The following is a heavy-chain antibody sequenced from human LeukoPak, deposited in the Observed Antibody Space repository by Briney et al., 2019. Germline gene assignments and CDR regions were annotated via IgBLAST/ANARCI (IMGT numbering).Heavy chain of an antibody. CDR2: ISGSGGST. V-gene: IGHV3-23*01. CDR1: GFTFSSYA. D-gene: IGHD2-21*02. CDR3: AKGLCGGDCYVYYYYYGMDV. J-gene: IGHJ6*02. Sequence: QPGGSLRLSCAASGFTFSSYAMSWVRQAPGKGLEWVSAISGSGGSTYYADSVKGRFTISRDNSKNTLYLQMNSLRAEDTAVYYCAKGLCGGDCYVYYYYYGMDVWGQGTTVTVSS.